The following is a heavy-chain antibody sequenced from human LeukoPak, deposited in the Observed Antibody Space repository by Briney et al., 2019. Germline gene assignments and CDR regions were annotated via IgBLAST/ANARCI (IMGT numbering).Heavy chain of an antibody. J-gene: IGHJ4*02. Sequence: SETLSLTCAVSGGSISSSNWWSWVRQPPGKGLEWIGETYHSGSTNYNPSLKSRVTILEDKSKNQFSLKMSSVTAADTAVYYCARNIAATNWGQGTLVTVSS. CDR3: ARNIAATN. D-gene: IGHD6-13*01. V-gene: IGHV4-4*02. CDR2: TYHSGST. CDR1: GGSISSSNW.